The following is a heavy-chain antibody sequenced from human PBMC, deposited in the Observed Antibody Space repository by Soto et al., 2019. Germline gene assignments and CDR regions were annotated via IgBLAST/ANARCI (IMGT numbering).Heavy chain of an antibody. D-gene: IGHD3-9*01. J-gene: IGHJ2*01. CDR3: ARESHDILTGPPWVWYFDL. CDR1: GGSFSGYY. V-gene: IGHV4-34*01. Sequence: QVQLQQWGAGPLRPLETLSLTCGVSGGSFSGYYWAWIRQSPGKGLEWIGEINDRGSINYNPSLKSRDSISVDTSKNHYSLNLRSVTAADTAVYYCARESHDILTGPPWVWYFDLWGCGTLVTVSS. CDR2: INDRGSI.